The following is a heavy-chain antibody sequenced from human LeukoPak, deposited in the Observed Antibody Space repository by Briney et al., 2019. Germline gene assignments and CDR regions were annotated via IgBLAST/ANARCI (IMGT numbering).Heavy chain of an antibody. CDR3: ASPLRLGELSPYDY. CDR2: IWYDGSNK. D-gene: IGHD3-16*02. CDR1: GFTFGSYG. J-gene: IGHJ4*02. V-gene: IGHV3-33*01. Sequence: GGSLRLSCAASGFTFGSYGMHWVRQAPGKGLEWVAVIWYDGSNKYYADSVKGRFTISRDNSKNTLYLQMNSLRAEDTAVYYCASPLRLGELSPYDYWGQGTLVTVSS.